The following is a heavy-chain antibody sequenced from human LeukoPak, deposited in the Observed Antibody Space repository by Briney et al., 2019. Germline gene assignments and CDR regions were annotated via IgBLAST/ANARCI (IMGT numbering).Heavy chain of an antibody. CDR2: INPNSGGT. V-gene: IGHV1-2*02. J-gene: IGHJ5*02. Sequence: ASVKVSCKASGYTFTGYYMHWVRQAPGQGLEWMGWINPNSGGTNYAQEFQGRVTMTRDTSISTAYMELSRLRSDDTAVYYCARDPAVDIVVVPAAMGWFDPWGQGTLVTVSS. CDR3: ARDPAVDIVVVPAAMGWFDP. CDR1: GYTFTGYY. D-gene: IGHD2-2*01.